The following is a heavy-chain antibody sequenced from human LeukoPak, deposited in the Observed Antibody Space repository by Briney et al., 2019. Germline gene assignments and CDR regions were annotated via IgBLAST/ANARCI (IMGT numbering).Heavy chain of an antibody. Sequence: GGSLRLSCAVSGFTFSSYWMSWVRQAPGKGLEWVANIKQDGSEKYYVDSVKGRFTISRDNAKNSLYLQMNSLRAEDTAVYYCANGLEGVADYYYYGMDVWGQGTTVTVSS. CDR2: IKQDGSEK. J-gene: IGHJ6*02. CDR3: ANGLEGVADYYYYGMDV. CDR1: GFTFSSYW. D-gene: IGHD3-3*01. V-gene: IGHV3-7*03.